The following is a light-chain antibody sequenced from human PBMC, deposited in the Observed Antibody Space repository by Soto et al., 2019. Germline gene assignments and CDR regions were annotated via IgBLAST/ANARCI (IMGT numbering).Light chain of an antibody. CDR3: GTWDSSLSAGGV. CDR2: DNN. Sequence: QSVLTQPPSVSAAPGQKVTISCSGSSSNIGNNYVSWYQQLPGTAPKLLIYDNNKRPSGIPDRFSGSKSGTSATLGITGRQTGDEADDYCGTWDSSLSAGGVFGGGTKLTVL. CDR1: SSNIGNNY. J-gene: IGLJ2*01. V-gene: IGLV1-51*01.